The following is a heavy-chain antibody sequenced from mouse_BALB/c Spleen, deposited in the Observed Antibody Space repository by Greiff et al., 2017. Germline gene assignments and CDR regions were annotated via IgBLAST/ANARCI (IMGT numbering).Heavy chain of an antibody. Sequence: VQLVESGPGLVAPSQSLSITCTVSGFSLTSYGVNWVRQPPGKGLEWLGMIWGDGSTDYNSALKSRLSISKDNSKSQVFLKMNSLQTDDTARYYCARAGSYAMDYWGQGTSVTVSS. CDR1: GFSLTSYG. CDR3: ARAGSYAMDY. J-gene: IGHJ4*01. V-gene: IGHV2-6-7*01. CDR2: IWGDGST.